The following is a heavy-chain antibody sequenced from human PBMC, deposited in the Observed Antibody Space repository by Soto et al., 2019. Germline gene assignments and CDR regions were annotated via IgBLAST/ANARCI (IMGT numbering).Heavy chain of an antibody. J-gene: IGHJ6*02. D-gene: IGHD2-21*01. CDR1: GFSLITGGLG. Sequence: QITLKESGPTLVKPTETLTLTCTFSGFSLITGGLGVGWIRQPPGKALEWLALIYWDGDKRYSPSLKSRLSITKDTSNNQVVLTMTNRDSVDTATYSCIHSRCGGECLPSYSSHYYNGLDVWGQGTTVTVSS. V-gene: IGHV2-5*02. CDR2: IYWDGDK. CDR3: IHSRCGGECLPSYSSHYYNGLDV.